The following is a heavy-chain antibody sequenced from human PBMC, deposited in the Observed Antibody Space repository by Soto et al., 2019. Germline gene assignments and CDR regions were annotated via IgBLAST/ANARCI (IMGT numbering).Heavy chain of an antibody. V-gene: IGHV3-23*01. J-gene: IGHJ6*02. CDR2: LSGSGSNT. CDR1: GFIFSDYA. CDR3: AKGGVTRSYYYAMDV. Sequence: EVQLLESGGGLVQPGRSLRLSCAASGFIFSDYAMSWVRQAPGKGLEWVSALSGSGSNTYYADSVKGRFTISRDNVKNTVSLQMNNLTAEDTAVYYCAKGGVTRSYYYAMDVWGQGTTVTVSS.